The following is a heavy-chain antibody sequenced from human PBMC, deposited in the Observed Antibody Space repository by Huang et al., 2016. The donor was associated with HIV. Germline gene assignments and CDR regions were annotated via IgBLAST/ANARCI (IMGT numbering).Heavy chain of an antibody. CDR3: AAMVRGVISYFDY. CDR1: DGSISSSSYY. Sequence: QLQLQESGPGLVKPSETLSLTCTFSDGSISSSSYYWGWIRQPPGNGLEWIATFFYDGNPYYNPSLKSRVTISVDTSKNQFSLNLSSVTAADTAVYYCAAMVRGVISYFDYWGQGTLVTVSS. D-gene: IGHD3-10*01. V-gene: IGHV4-39*01. CDR2: FFYDGNP. J-gene: IGHJ4*02.